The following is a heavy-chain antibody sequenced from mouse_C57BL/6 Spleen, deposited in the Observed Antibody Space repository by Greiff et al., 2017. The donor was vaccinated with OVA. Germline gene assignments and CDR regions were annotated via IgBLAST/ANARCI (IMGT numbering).Heavy chain of an antibody. D-gene: IGHD2-2*01. V-gene: IGHV5-17*01. CDR1: GFTFSDYG. J-gene: IGHJ2*01. CDR3: ARDFYGYPFDY. CDR2: ISSGSSTI. Sequence: EVQLQQSGGGLVKPGGSLKLSCAASGFTFSDYGMHWVRQAPEKGLEWVAYISSGSSTIYYADTVKGRFTISRDNAKNTLFLQMTSLRSEDTAMYYCARDFYGYPFDYWGQGTTLTVSS.